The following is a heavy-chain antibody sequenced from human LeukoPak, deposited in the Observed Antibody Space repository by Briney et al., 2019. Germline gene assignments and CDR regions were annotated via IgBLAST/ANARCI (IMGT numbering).Heavy chain of an antibody. D-gene: IGHD3-22*01. CDR2: FDPEDGET. V-gene: IGHV1-24*01. J-gene: IGHJ4*02. Sequence: GASVKVSCKVSGYTLTELSMHWVRQAPGKGLEWMGGFDPEDGETIYAQKFQGRVTMTEDTSTDTAYMELSSLRSEDTAVYYCATVLYYYDSSGPPRRAHFDYWGQGTLVTVSS. CDR1: GYTLTELS. CDR3: ATVLYYYDSSGPPRRAHFDY.